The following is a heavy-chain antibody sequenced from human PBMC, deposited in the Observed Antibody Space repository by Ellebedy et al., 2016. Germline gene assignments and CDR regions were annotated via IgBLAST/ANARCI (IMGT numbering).Heavy chain of an antibody. J-gene: IGHJ4*02. V-gene: IGHV3-9*01. CDR3: AKGPNYYGSGGYLDYFDF. Sequence: SLKISCAASGFTFDDYAMHWVRQAPGKGLEWVSGINWDSGTIAYADSVKGRFTISRDSAKNSLFLQMNSLRPDDTAFYYCAKGPNYYGSGGYLDYFDFWGQGALVTVSS. CDR2: INWDSGTI. CDR1: GFTFDDYA. D-gene: IGHD3-22*01.